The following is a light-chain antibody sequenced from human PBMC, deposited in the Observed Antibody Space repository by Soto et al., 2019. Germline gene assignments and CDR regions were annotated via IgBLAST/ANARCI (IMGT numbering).Light chain of an antibody. CDR3: CSYTSSSHPWV. CDR1: SSDVGGYNY. J-gene: IGLJ1*01. CDR2: DVS. Sequence: QSVLTQPASVSGSPGQSITISCTGTSSDVGGYNYVSWYQQHPGKAPKLMIYDVSDRPSGVSNRFSASKSGNTASLTISGLQAEDEADYYCCSYTSSSHPWVFGTGTKVTVL. V-gene: IGLV2-14*03.